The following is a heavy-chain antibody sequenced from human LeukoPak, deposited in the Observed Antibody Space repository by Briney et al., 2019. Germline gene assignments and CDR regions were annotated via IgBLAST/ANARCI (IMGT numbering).Heavy chain of an antibody. V-gene: IGHV3-74*01. Sequence: GGSLRLSCAASGFTFSSYWMHWVRQAPGKGLVWVSRINSDGSSTSYADSVKGRFTISRDNAKNTLYLQMNSLRAEDTAAYYCVAESYSGYDSIPLFDYWGQGTLVTVSS. CDR1: GFTFSSYW. CDR3: VAESYSGYDSIPLFDY. J-gene: IGHJ4*02. D-gene: IGHD5-12*01. CDR2: INSDGSST.